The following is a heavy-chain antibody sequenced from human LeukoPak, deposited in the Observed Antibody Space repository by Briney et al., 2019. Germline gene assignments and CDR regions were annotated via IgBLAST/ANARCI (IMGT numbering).Heavy chain of an antibody. J-gene: IGHJ4*02. V-gene: IGHV3-23*01. D-gene: IGHD7-27*01. CDR3: AKDGGLWVSAHWGDS. CDR1: GFTFSSYT. CDR2: ITTSDGNT. Sequence: GGSLRLSCAASGFTFSSYTMSWVRQAPGKGLKWVSTITTSDGNTYYADSVKGRFTVSRDNSKNTLFLQMNSLRAEDTAVYYCAKDGGLWVSAHWGDSWGRGTLVTVFS.